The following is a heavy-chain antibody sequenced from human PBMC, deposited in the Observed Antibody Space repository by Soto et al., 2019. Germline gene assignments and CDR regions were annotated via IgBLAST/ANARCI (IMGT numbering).Heavy chain of an antibody. Sequence: GGSLRLSCAASGFTFSSYAMSWVRQAPGKGLEWVSAISGSGGSTYYADSVKGRFTISRDNSKNTLYLQMNSLRAEDTAVYYCAKHGVGVLWFGELLAYYFDYWGQGTLVTVSS. V-gene: IGHV3-23*01. CDR3: AKHGVGVLWFGELLAYYFDY. J-gene: IGHJ4*02. CDR1: GFTFSSYA. CDR2: ISGSGGST. D-gene: IGHD3-10*01.